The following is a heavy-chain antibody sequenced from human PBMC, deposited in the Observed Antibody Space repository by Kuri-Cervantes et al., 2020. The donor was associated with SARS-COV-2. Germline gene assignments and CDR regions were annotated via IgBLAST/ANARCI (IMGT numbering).Heavy chain of an antibody. D-gene: IGHD3-10*01. V-gene: IGHV1-69*05. CDR2: IIPIFGTA. J-gene: IGHJ4*02. Sequence: AVKVSCKASGGSFSSYAISWVRQAPGRGLEWMGGIIPIFGTANYAQKFQGRVTITTDESTSTAYMELSSLRSEDTAVYYCGGWFGESPADYWGQGTLVTVSS. CDR3: GGWFGESPADY. CDR1: GGSFSSYA.